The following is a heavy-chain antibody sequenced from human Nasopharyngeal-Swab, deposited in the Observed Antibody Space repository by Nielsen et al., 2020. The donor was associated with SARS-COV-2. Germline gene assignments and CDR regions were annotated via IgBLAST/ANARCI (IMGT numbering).Heavy chain of an antibody. CDR2: IYPGDSDT. J-gene: IGHJ4*02. V-gene: IGHV5-51*01. D-gene: IGHD3-10*01. CDR3: ARRVLVPPASYFDY. Sequence: GESLKISCQGSGYSFTRYWIGWVRQMPGKGLDWMGIIYPGDSDTRYSPSFQGQVTISADKSISTAYLQWSSLKASDTAMYYCARRVLVPPASYFDYWGQGTLVTVSS. CDR1: GYSFTRYW.